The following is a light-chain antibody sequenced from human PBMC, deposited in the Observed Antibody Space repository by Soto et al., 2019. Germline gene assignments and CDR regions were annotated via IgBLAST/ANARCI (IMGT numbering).Light chain of an antibody. J-gene: IGKJ1*01. CDR2: GAS. Sequence: EIVMTQSPATLSVSPGERATLSCRASQSVSSNLAWYQQKPGQAPRLLIYGASTRATGIPARFSGSGSGTEFTLTISSLQSEDFAVYYCQQYNNWQWTFCQGTKVEIK. V-gene: IGKV3-15*01. CDR1: QSVSSN. CDR3: QQYNNWQWT.